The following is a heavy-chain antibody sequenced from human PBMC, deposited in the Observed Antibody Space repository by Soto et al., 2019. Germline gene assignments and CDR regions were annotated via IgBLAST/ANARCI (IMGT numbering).Heavy chain of an antibody. Sequence: SETLSLTCSVSGGYISGGDYYWSWIRQPPGKGLECIGYINYSGITYYNPSLKSRLTISVDTPNNKFSLNLGSVTAADTAVYYCARLPLALYSDNWYPYHFDYWGHGTLVTVSS. CDR3: ARLPLALYSDNWYPYHFDY. CDR1: GGYISGGDYY. V-gene: IGHV4-30-4*01. CDR2: INYSGIT. J-gene: IGHJ4*01. D-gene: IGHD6-13*01.